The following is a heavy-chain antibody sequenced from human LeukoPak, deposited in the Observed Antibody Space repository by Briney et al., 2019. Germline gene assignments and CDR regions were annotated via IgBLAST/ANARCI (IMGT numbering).Heavy chain of an antibody. J-gene: IGHJ5*02. Sequence: GGSLRLFCAASGFTFSSYAMNWVRQAPGKGLEWVSVISGGGGSTYYADSVKGRFTISRDNSKNTLYLQMNSLRADDTAVYYRARSPTAINGYFDPWGQGTLVTVSS. CDR1: GFTFSSYA. CDR2: ISGGGGST. V-gene: IGHV3-23*01. CDR3: ARSPTAINGYFDP. D-gene: IGHD2-2*01.